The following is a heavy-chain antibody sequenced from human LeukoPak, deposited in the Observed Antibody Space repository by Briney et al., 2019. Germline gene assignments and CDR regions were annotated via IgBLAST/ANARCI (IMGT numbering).Heavy chain of an antibody. CDR3: ARGPLYYDFWSGYYSSYYGMDV. CDR2: MNPNSGNT. V-gene: IGHV1-8*01. Sequence: ASVKVSCKASGYTFTSYDINWVRQATGQGLEWMGWMNPNSGNTGYAQKFQGRVTMTRNTSISTAYMELSSLRSEDTAVYYCARGPLYYDFWSGYYSSYYGMDVWGQGPRSPSP. J-gene: IGHJ6*02. D-gene: IGHD3-3*01. CDR1: GYTFTSYD.